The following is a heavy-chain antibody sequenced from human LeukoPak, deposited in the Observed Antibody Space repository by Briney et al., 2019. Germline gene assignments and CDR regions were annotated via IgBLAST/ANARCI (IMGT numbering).Heavy chain of an antibody. CDR3: ARDPAPYDFWSGYYLYYYYYMDV. CDR1: GFTFSNYW. J-gene: IGHJ6*03. V-gene: IGHV3-7*01. D-gene: IGHD3-3*01. CDR2: IKQDRSEK. Sequence: GGSLRLSCAASGFTFSNYWMSWVRQAPGKGLEWVANIKQDRSEKYVDSVKGRFTISRDNAKNSLYLQMNSLRAEDTAVYYCARDPAPYDFWSGYYLYYYYYMDVWGKGTKVTVSS.